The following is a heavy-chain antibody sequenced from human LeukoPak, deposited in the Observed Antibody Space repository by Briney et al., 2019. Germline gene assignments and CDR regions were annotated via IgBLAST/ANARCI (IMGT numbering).Heavy chain of an antibody. CDR1: GFTFSSYA. V-gene: IGHV3-64*01. CDR2: ISSNGGST. CDR3: ARVGSQLVFDY. Sequence: PGGSLRLSCAASGFTFSSYAMHWVRQAPGEGLEYVSAISSNGGSTYYANSVKGRFTISRDNSKNTLYLQMGSLRAEDMAVYYCARVGSQLVFDYWGQGTLVTVSS. D-gene: IGHD6-6*01. J-gene: IGHJ4*02.